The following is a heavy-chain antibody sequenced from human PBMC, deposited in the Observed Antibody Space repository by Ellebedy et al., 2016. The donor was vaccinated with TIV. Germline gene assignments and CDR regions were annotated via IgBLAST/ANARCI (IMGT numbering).Heavy chain of an antibody. CDR2: IHVGGTT. Sequence: GESLKISCAASGFTVTSNYMIWVRQAPGKGLEWVSLIHVGGTTYYADSVKGRFTVSRDNSKNALYLQMHSLRAEDTAVYFCVRGADDFSNYLFYWGQGTLVTVSS. CDR1: GFTVTSNY. J-gene: IGHJ4*02. V-gene: IGHV3-53*01. CDR3: VRGADDFSNYLFY. D-gene: IGHD4-11*01.